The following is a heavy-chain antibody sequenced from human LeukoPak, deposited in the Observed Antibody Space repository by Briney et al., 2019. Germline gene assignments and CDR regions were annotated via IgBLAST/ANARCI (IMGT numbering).Heavy chain of an antibody. Sequence: GGSLRLSCAASGFTFNNYATSWVRQAPGKGLEWVSAISGSDAGTYYADSVKGRFTISRDNSKNTLYLQMNSLRAEDAAVYYXXXAPLGRCTGVICYYFDYWGQGTLVTVSS. D-gene: IGHD2-15*01. J-gene: IGHJ4*02. CDR1: GFTFNNYA. CDR3: XXAPLGRCTGVICYYFDY. V-gene: IGHV3-23*01. CDR2: ISGSDAGT.